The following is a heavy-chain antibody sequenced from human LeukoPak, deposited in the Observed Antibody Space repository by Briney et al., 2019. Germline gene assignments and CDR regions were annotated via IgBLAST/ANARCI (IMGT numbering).Heavy chain of an antibody. V-gene: IGHV5-51*03. D-gene: IGHD3-10*01. CDR2: IYPGDSDT. CDR3: ALMVRGVIVYFDY. Sequence: PGESLTISCRGSGYSFTSYWIGWVRQMPEKGLEWMGIIYPGDSDTRYSPSFQGQVTISADKSISTAYLQWSSLKASDTAMYYCALMVRGVIVYFDYWGQGTLVTVSS. J-gene: IGHJ4*02. CDR1: GYSFTSYW.